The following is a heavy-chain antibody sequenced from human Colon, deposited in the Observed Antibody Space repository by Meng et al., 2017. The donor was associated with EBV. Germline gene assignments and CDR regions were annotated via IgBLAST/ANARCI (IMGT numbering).Heavy chain of an antibody. CDR1: GGSIEKSVYF. D-gene: IGHD4-17*01. CDR3: ARHVYGDSYGF. V-gene: IGHV4-39*01. CDR2: VRYSGTA. J-gene: IGHJ4*02. Sequence: SGPGLVNPSEPLSLTCTVSGGSIEKSVYFWDWIRQPPGKGLEWIGSVRYSGTAYYNPSLTSRVTISVDTSKNQFSLNLSSLTAADTAVYYCARHVYGDSYGFWGQGTLVTVSS.